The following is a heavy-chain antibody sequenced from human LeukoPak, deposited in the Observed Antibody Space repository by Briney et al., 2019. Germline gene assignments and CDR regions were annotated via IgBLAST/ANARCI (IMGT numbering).Heavy chain of an antibody. CDR2: IYTSGST. V-gene: IGHV4-4*07. J-gene: IGHJ5*02. Sequence: SETLSLTCTVSGGSISSYYWSWIRQPAGKGLEWIGRIYTSGSTNYNPSLKSRVTMSVDTSKNQFSLKLSSVTAADTAVYYCASTGYSSSWNWFDPWGQGTLVTVSS. CDR3: ASTGYSSSWNWFDP. D-gene: IGHD6-13*01. CDR1: GGSISSYY.